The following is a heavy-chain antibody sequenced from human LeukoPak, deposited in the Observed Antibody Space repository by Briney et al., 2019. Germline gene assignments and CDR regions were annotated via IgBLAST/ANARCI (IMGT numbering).Heavy chain of an antibody. CDR1: GFTFSNAW. CDR3: TTDTASGDFLY. Sequence: GGSLRLSCGAHGFTFSNAWMTWVRQAPGRGLEWVGRIKSKTDGGTTDYAAPVKGRFTISRDDSQNTLYLQMNSLKTEDTAIYFCTTDTASGDFLYCGQGTLVTVSS. V-gene: IGHV3-15*01. D-gene: IGHD4-17*01. CDR2: IKSKTDGGTT. J-gene: IGHJ4*02.